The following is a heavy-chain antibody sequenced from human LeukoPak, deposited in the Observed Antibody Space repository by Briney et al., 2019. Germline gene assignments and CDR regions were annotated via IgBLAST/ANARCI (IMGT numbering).Heavy chain of an antibody. Sequence: GGSLRLSCAASGFTVSSNYMSWVRQAPGMGLEWVSVIYTGGSPYYADSVKGRFTVSRDNSKNTLYLQMNSLRAEDTAVYYCARVPDSSSWYHDYWSQGTLVTVSS. CDR3: ARVPDSSSWYHDY. D-gene: IGHD6-13*01. J-gene: IGHJ4*02. CDR2: IYTGGSP. V-gene: IGHV3-66*01. CDR1: GFTVSSNY.